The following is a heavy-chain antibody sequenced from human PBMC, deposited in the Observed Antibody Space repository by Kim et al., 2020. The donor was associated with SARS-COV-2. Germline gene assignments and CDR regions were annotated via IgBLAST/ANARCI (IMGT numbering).Heavy chain of an antibody. CDR1: GFTFSSYW. V-gene: IGHV3-7*01. CDR2: IKQDGSEK. Sequence: GGSLRLSCAASGFTFSSYWMSWVRQAPGKGLEWVANIKQDGSEKYYVDSVKGRFTISRDNAKNSLYLQMNSLRAEDTAVYYCARDNKGLLWFGELLFSRDAFCIWGQGTMVTVSS. D-gene: IGHD3-10*01. J-gene: IGHJ3*02. CDR3: ARDNKGLLWFGELLFSRDAFCI.